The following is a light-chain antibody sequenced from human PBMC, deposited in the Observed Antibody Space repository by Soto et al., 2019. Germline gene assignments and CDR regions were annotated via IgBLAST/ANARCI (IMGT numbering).Light chain of an antibody. CDR3: QQRSMWPLT. J-gene: IGKJ4*01. Sequence: EIVLTQSPATLSLSPGERATLSCRASQSVNSYLAWYQQKPGQAPRLLIYDASNRATGIPARFSGSGFGTDFSLTISSLEPEDLAVYYCQQRSMWPLTFGGVTKVEIK. CDR1: QSVNSY. V-gene: IGKV3-11*01. CDR2: DAS.